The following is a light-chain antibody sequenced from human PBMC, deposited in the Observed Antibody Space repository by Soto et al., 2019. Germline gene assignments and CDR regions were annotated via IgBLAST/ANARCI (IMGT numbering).Light chain of an antibody. Sequence: IQMTQSPSSRSSSLGDRVTITWRASQSISGYLNWYQQKPGKAPKLLIYAASSLQSGVPSRFSGSVSGTDGTITISSLKTEDGSTYYCQQSYSTLWTFGQGTKVDIK. CDR2: AAS. J-gene: IGKJ1*01. CDR3: QQSYSTLWT. CDR1: QSISGY. V-gene: IGKV1-39*01.